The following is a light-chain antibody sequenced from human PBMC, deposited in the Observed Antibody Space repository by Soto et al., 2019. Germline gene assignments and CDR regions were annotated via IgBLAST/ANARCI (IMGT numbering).Light chain of an antibody. J-gene: IGKJ3*01. V-gene: IGKV3-20*01. Sequence: EIVLTQSPGTLSLSPGERATLSCRASQSINSRYLAWYQQKPGQAPRLLIYGASSRATGIPDRFSGSGSGTDFTLTISRLEPEDFAVYYCQQFGSSPRFTFVPGTKVDIK. CDR1: QSINSRY. CDR2: GAS. CDR3: QQFGSSPRFT.